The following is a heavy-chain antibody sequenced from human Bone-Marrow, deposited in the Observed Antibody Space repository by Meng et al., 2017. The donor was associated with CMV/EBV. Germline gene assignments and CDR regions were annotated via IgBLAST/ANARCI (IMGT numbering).Heavy chain of an antibody. D-gene: IGHD3-3*01. CDR1: FTFRNYG. CDR2: IWYDGSKK. Sequence: FTFRNYGMYWVRQAPGKGLEWVAIIWYDGSKKYYADSVKGRVTISRDNSKNTLFLQMDSLRPEDTAVYYCATDRGTYYDFWSGYGFDYWGQGTLVTVSS. J-gene: IGHJ4*02. V-gene: IGHV3-30*02. CDR3: ATDRGTYYDFWSGYGFDY.